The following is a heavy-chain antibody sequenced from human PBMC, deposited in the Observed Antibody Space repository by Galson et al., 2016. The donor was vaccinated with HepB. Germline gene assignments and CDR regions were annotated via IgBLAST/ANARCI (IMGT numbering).Heavy chain of an antibody. J-gene: IGHJ6*02. D-gene: IGHD6-6*01. V-gene: IGHV3-53*01. CDR2: MYSGGGS. CDR3: ARARDNTREYHSLDV. CDR1: GFSVTTTY. Sequence: SLRLSCAASGFSVTTTYMNWVHRAPGKGLEWVSIMYSGGGSFYADSVKGRFTVSRDDSHVYLQMNSLRAEDTAIYYCARARDNTREYHSLDVWGQGTTVTVAS.